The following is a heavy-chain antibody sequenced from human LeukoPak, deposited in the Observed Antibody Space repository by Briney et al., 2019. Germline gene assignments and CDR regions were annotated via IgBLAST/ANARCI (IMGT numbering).Heavy chain of an antibody. V-gene: IGHV3-30*02. J-gene: IGHJ4*02. CDR2: IRYDGSNK. D-gene: IGHD3-9*01. CDR3: AMTFILTSYYSNGAFDY. Sequence: GGSLRLSCAASGFTFSSYGMHWVRQAPGKGLEWVAFIRYDGSNKYYADSVKGRFTISRDNSKNTLYLQMNSLRAEDTAVYYCAMTFILTSYYSNGAFDYWGQGTLVTVSS. CDR1: GFTFSSYG.